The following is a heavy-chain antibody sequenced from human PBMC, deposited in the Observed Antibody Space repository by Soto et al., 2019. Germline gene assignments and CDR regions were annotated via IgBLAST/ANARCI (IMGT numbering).Heavy chain of an antibody. CDR1: GFTFSSFA. CDR3: AKSQIGAAHYGDY. D-gene: IGHD3-16*01. CDR2: ISDSGGST. Sequence: GGSLRLSCAASGFTFSSFAMSWVRQAPGKGLEWVSVISDSGGSTYYADSVRGRFTISRDNSKNTLYLQMDNLTADDTAIYYCAKSQIGAAHYGDYWGQGTLVTVSS. V-gene: IGHV3-23*01. J-gene: IGHJ4*02.